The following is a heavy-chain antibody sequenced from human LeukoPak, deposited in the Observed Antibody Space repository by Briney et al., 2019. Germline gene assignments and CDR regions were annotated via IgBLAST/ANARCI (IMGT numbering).Heavy chain of an antibody. CDR3: ARDVGSWGIHPYFDY. V-gene: IGHV3-11*01. D-gene: IGHD7-27*01. CDR2: ISGSGTNI. CDR1: GFSLSDYY. Sequence: KPGRSLRLSCAASGFSLSDYYMSWIRQAPGKGLEWGSNISGSGTNIKYADSAKGRFTIFRDNSKNSLYLQMNSLRAEDTAVYYCARDVGSWGIHPYFDYWGQGTLVTVSS. J-gene: IGHJ4*02.